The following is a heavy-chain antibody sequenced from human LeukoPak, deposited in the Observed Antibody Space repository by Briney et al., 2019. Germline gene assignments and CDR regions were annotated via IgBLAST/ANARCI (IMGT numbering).Heavy chain of an antibody. CDR1: GFTFSSYA. J-gene: IGHJ4*02. CDR2: ISGSGGKT. D-gene: IGHD4-17*01. CDR3: AKYKFGFIDYGDLGDS. Sequence: GGSLRLSCAASGFTFSSYAMNWVRQAPEKGLEWVSAISGSGGKTYYADSVKGRFTISRDNSKNTLYLQMNSLRAEDTAVYYCAKYKFGFIDYGDLGDSWGQGTLVTVSS. V-gene: IGHV3-23*01.